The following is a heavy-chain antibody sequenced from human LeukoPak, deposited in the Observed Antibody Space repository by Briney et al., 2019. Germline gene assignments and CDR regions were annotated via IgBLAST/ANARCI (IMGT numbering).Heavy chain of an antibody. J-gene: IGHJ3*02. Sequence: ASVKVSCKASGYTFTSYGISWVRQAPGQGLEWMGWISAYNGNTNYVQKLQGRVTMTTDTSTSTAYMELRSLRSDDTAVYYCARLSIAARLSAFDIWGQGTMVTVSS. CDR1: GYTFTSYG. V-gene: IGHV1-18*01. CDR3: ARLSIAARLSAFDI. D-gene: IGHD6-6*01. CDR2: ISAYNGNT.